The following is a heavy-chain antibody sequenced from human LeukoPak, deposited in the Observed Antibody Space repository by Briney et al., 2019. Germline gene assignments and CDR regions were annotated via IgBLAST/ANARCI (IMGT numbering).Heavy chain of an antibody. CDR2: INPSGGST. D-gene: IGHD1-26*01. CDR3: ARALVGATHFDY. Sequence: ASVKASCKASGYTLTSYYMHWVRQAPGQGLEWMGIINPSGGSTSYAQKFQGRVTMTRDMSTSTVYMELSSLRSEDTAVYYCARALVGATHFDYWGQGTLVTVSS. V-gene: IGHV1-46*01. CDR1: GYTLTSYY. J-gene: IGHJ4*02.